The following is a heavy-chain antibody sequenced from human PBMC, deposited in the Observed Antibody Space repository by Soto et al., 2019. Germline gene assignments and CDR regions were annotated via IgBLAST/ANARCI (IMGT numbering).Heavy chain of an antibody. Sequence: PGGSLRLSCAASGFTFSSYAMHWVRQAPGKGLEWVAVISYDGSNKYYADSVKGRFTISRDNSKNTLYLQMNSLRAEDTAVYYCARGSYDGITTSLPTSIADYYYGMDVWGQGTTVTVSS. V-gene: IGHV3-30-3*01. CDR3: ARGSYDGITTSLPTSIADYYYGMDV. CDR1: GFTFSSYA. CDR2: ISYDGSNK. D-gene: IGHD1-20*01. J-gene: IGHJ6*02.